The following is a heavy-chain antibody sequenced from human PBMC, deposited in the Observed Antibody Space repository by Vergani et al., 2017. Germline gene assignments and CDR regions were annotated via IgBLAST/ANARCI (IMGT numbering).Heavy chain of an antibody. CDR1: GFTFSDHY. V-gene: IGHV3-11*01. Sequence: VQLVESGGGLVKPGGSLRLSCAASGFTFSDHYMTWIRQAPGKGLEWVSYISNSGNTIEYADSVKGRFSISRDNAKSSLFLQMDSLRAEDTAVYYCARDHRDYNNYPGTFDIWGQG. D-gene: IGHD5-24*01. J-gene: IGHJ3*02. CDR3: ARDHRDYNNYPGTFDI. CDR2: ISNSGNTI.